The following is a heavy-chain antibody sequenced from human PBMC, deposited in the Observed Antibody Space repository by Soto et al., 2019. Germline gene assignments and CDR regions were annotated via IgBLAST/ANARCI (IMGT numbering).Heavy chain of an antibody. V-gene: IGHV5-10-1*01. D-gene: IGHD2-15*01. J-gene: IGHJ4*02. CDR1: GYIFTNQW. CDR2: IDPSDSYT. Sequence: GESLKISCKGSGYIFTNQWINWVRQVPGKGLEWMGNIDPSDSYTNYSPSFQGHVTISIDKSITTAYLQWTSLKASDTAIYYCASGRWNLHFHYWGQGSLVTVSS. CDR3: ASGRWNLHFHY.